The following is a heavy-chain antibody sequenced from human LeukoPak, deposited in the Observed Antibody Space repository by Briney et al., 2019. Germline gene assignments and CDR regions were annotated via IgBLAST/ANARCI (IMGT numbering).Heavy chain of an antibody. J-gene: IGHJ5*02. V-gene: IGHV4-59*12. CDR3: ARDPRGISWFDP. Sequence: KTSETLSLTCTVSGGSISSYYWSWIRQPPGKGLEWIGYIYYSGSTYYNPSLKSRVTISVDTSKNQFSLKLSSVTAADTAVYYCARDPRGISWFDPWGQGTLVTVSS. CDR2: IYYSGST. CDR1: GGSISSYY. D-gene: IGHD1-14*01.